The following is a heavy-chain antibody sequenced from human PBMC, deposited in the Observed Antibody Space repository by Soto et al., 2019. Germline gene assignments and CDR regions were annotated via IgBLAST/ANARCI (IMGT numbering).Heavy chain of an antibody. CDR1: GYTFTSYD. CDR2: MNPNSGNT. V-gene: IGHV1-8*01. J-gene: IGHJ4*02. Sequence: ASVKVSCKASGYTFTSYDINWVRQATGQGLERMGWMNPNSGNTGYAQKFQGRVTMISNNSISTAYMELSSLRSEDTAVYYCARVYCSGGSCYLSLFAYWGQGTLVTVSS. CDR3: ARVYCSGGSCYLSLFAY. D-gene: IGHD2-15*01.